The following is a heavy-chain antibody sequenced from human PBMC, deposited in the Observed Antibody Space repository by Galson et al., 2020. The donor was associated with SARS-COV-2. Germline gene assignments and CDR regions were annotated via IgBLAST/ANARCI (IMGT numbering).Heavy chain of an antibody. CDR3: ARDVTRVHHLYSSNWYFSDWFDP. D-gene: IGHD6-13*01. CDR1: GYTFTNYG. Sequence: ASVKVSYKASGYTFTNYGISWVRQAPGQGLEWMGWISGYNGNTEYAQKFQGRVTMTTDTSTSTAYMELRSLRSDDSAVYYCARDVTRVHHLYSSNWYFSDWFDPWGQGTRVTVSS. V-gene: IGHV1-18*04. J-gene: IGHJ5*02. CDR2: ISGYNGNT.